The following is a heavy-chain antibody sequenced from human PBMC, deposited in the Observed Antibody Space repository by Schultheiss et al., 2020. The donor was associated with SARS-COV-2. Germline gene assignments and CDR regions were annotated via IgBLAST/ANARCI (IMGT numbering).Heavy chain of an antibody. J-gene: IGHJ6*02. Sequence: SETLSLTCAVSGGSISSSNWWSWVRQPPGKGLEWIGEIYHSGSTNYNPSLKSRVTMSVDTSKNQFSLKLSSVTAADTALYYCAREQWGYALDVLGQGTTVTVSS. D-gene: IGHD1-26*01. CDR3: AREQWGYALDV. CDR1: GGSISSSNW. CDR2: IYHSGST. V-gene: IGHV4-4*02.